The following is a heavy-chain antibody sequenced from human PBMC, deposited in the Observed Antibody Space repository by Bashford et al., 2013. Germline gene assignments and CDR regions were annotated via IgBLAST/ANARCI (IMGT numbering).Heavy chain of an antibody. Sequence: SETLSLTCTVSGGSISSSSYYWGWIRQPPGKGLEWIGSIYYTGNTFYNPSLTSRVTVSVDTSKNQFSLTLTSVTAADTAMYYCAGQDYDFWTGSRDSWGQGTLVTVSS. D-gene: IGHD3-3*01. CDR2: IYYTGNT. V-gene: IGHV4-39*01. J-gene: IGHJ4*02. CDR3: AGQDYDFWTGSRDS. CDR1: GGSISSSSYY.